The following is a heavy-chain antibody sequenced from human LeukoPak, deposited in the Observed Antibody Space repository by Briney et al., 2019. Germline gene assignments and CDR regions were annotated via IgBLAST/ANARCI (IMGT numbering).Heavy chain of an antibody. J-gene: IGHJ4*02. CDR2: VYYSGTT. CDR3: ARDPAGTVAHS. D-gene: IGHD1-7*01. Sequence: PSETLFLTCTVSGGSISTYYWSWIRQPPGKGLEWIGFVYYSGTTEYNPSLKSRTTISVDTSKNQFSLELSSVTAADTAVYYCARDPAGTVAHSWGQGILVTVSS. V-gene: IGHV4-59*01. CDR1: GGSISTYY.